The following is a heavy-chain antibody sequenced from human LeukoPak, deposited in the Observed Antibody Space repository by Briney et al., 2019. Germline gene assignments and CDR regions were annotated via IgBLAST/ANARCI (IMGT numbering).Heavy chain of an antibody. CDR1: GYTFTGYY. V-gene: IGHV1-2*02. CDR3: ARLPIPYNWNGDWFDP. D-gene: IGHD1-20*01. Sequence: ASVKVSCKASGYTFTGYYMHWVRQAPGQGLEWMGWINPNSGGTNYAQKFQGRVTMTRDTSISTAYMELSRLRSDDTAVYYCARLPIPYNWNGDWFDPWGQGTLVTVSS. CDR2: INPNSGGT. J-gene: IGHJ5*02.